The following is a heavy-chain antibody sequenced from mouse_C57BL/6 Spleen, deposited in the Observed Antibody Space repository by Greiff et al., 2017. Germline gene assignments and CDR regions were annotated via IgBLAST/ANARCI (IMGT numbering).Heavy chain of an antibody. Sequence: QVQLQQSGPELVKPGASVKISCKASGYAFSSSWMNWVKQRPGKGLEWIGRIYPGDGDTNYNGKFKGKATLTADKSSSTAYMQLSSLTSEGSAVYFCARGEGQTGGYWGQGTSVTVSA. D-gene: IGHD1-1*02. J-gene: IGHJ4*01. CDR1: GYAFSSSW. V-gene: IGHV1-82*01. CDR3: ARGEGQTGGY. CDR2: IYPGDGDT.